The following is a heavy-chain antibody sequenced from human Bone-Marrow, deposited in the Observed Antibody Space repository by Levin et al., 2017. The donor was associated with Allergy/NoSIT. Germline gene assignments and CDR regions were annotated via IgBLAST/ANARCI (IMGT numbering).Heavy chain of an antibody. CDR1: GLTVSTNY. CDR3: ARARWAVSTSYAFEI. V-gene: IGHV3-53*01. Sequence: LSLTCVASGLTVSTNYMNWVRQAPGKGLEWVSVIYPGGGTDYADSVQGRFTISRDKSKNTVHLQINTLRADDTAVYYCARARWAVSTSYAFEIWGQGTMVTVSS. D-gene: IGHD4-23*01. J-gene: IGHJ3*02. CDR2: IYPGGGT.